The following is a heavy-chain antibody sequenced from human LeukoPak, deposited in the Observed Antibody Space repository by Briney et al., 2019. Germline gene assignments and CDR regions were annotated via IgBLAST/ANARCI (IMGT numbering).Heavy chain of an antibody. Sequence: ASVKVSCKASGYTFTGYCMHWVRQAPGQGLEWMGWINPNSGGTNYAQKFQGRVTMTRDTSISTAYMELSRLRSDDTAVYYCARGGAYCGGDCQTDWGQGTLVTVSS. V-gene: IGHV1-2*02. CDR2: INPNSGGT. J-gene: IGHJ4*02. D-gene: IGHD2-21*02. CDR1: GYTFTGYC. CDR3: ARGGAYCGGDCQTD.